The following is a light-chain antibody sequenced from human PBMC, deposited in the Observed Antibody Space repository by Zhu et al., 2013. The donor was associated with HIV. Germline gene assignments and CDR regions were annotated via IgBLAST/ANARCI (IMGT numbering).Light chain of an antibody. CDR1: ALPDQY. Sequence: SYELTQPPSVSVSPGQTARITCSGDALPDQYAYWYQQKPGQAPVMVIYKDSERPSGIPERFSGSNSGSTATLTISGTQAMDEADYYCQAWDSSTVVFGGGT. V-gene: IGLV3-1*01. J-gene: IGLJ3*02. CDR3: QAWDSSTVV. CDR2: KDS.